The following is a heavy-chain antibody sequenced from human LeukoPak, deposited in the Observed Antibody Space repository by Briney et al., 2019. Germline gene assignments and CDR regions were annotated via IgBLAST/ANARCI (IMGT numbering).Heavy chain of an antibody. D-gene: IGHD3-16*02. CDR1: GGSFTNDY. V-gene: IGHV4-4*09. Sequence: SETLSLTCSVSGGSFTNDYWSWIRDPPREDLERIGYIYTSGSTNYNPSIKSRVTISVDTSKNQFSLKLSSVTAADTAVYYCARLLELSTFDYWGQGTLVTVSS. J-gene: IGHJ4*02. CDR2: IYTSGST. CDR3: ARLLELSTFDY.